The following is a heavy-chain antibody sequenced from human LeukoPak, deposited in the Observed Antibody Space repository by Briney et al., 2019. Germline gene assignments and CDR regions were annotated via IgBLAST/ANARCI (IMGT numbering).Heavy chain of an antibody. J-gene: IGHJ4*02. CDR1: GFTFSSYS. Sequence: GGSLRLSCAASGFTFSSYSMHWVRQAPGKGLVWVSRINSDGSSTSYADSVKGRLTISRDNAKNTLYLQMNSLRVEDTAVYYCARGDCYAQRDWGQGTLVTVPS. V-gene: IGHV3-74*01. CDR3: ARGDCYAQRD. CDR2: INSDGSST. D-gene: IGHD2-21*02.